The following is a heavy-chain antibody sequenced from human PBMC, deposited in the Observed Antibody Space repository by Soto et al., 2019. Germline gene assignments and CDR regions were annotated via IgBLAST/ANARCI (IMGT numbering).Heavy chain of an antibody. CDR3: ARDSADNDFWSGYYFGSYYYYGMDV. CDR1: GFTFSSYA. J-gene: IGHJ6*02. V-gene: IGHV3-30-3*01. D-gene: IGHD3-3*01. Sequence: GGSLRLSCAASGFTFSSYAMHWVRQAPGKGLEWVAVISYDGSNKYYADSVKGRFTISRDNSKNTLYLQMNSLRAEDTAVYYCARDSADNDFWSGYYFGSYYYYGMDVWGQGTTVTVS. CDR2: ISYDGSNK.